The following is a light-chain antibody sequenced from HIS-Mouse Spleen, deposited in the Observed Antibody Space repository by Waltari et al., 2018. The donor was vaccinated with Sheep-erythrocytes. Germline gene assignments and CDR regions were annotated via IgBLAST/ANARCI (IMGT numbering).Light chain of an antibody. V-gene: IGLV2-23*01. J-gene: IGLJ3*02. CDR2: KGS. Sequence: QSALTQPASVSGSPGQSITISCTGTSSDVGSYNLVSWYQQHPGKAPKLMLYKGSKRRLGVYNRFSGSKSSNPASMTISGLQAEVESDYYCCSYAVSSSPCVFDGGYKLTVL. CDR1: SSDVGSYNL. CDR3: CSYAVSSSPCV.